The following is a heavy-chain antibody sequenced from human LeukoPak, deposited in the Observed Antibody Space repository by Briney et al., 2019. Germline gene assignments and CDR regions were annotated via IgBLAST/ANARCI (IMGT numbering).Heavy chain of an antibody. CDR1: GFTFSSYS. J-gene: IGHJ5*02. V-gene: IGHV3-48*04. D-gene: IGHD4-23*01. Sequence: PGGSLRLSCAASGFTFSSYSMNWVRQAPGKGLEWVSYISSSGSTIYYADSVKGRFTISRDNAKNTLYLQMNSLRAEDTAVYYCARALPGGAEIWFDPWGQGTLVTVSP. CDR2: ISSSGSTI. CDR3: ARALPGGAEIWFDP.